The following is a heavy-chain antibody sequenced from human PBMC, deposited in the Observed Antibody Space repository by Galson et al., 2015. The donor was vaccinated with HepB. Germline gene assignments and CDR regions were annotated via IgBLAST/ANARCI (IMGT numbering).Heavy chain of an antibody. J-gene: IGHJ5*02. D-gene: IGHD2-15*01. CDR1: GDSVSSNSAT. Sequence: CAISGDSVSSNSATWNWIRQSPSRGLEWLGRTHYRSKWYNDYAVSVKNRITINPDTSKNQFSLQLNSVTPEDTAVYYCARGCSGGSCWGFDPWGQGTLVTVSS. CDR3: ARGCSGGSCWGFDP. CDR2: THYRSKWYN. V-gene: IGHV6-1*01.